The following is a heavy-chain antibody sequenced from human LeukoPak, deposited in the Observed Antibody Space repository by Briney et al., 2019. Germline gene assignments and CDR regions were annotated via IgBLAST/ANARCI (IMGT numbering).Heavy chain of an antibody. CDR1: GGSISSGGYS. J-gene: IGHJ6*04. Sequence: SETLSLTCAVSGGSISSGGYSWSWIRQPPGKGLEWIGYTYHSGSTYYNPSLKSRVTISVDRSKNQFSLKLNSVTAADTAVYYCARDLYYGSGGYYYYYGMDVWGKGTTVTVSS. D-gene: IGHD3-10*01. CDR3: ARDLYYGSGGYYYYYGMDV. CDR2: TYHSGST. V-gene: IGHV4-30-2*01.